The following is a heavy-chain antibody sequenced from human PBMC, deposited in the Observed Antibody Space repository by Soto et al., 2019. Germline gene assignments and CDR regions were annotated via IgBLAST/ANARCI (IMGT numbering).Heavy chain of an antibody. CDR3: ARDRRDWSTGAFDI. CDR1: GGTFNSYA. V-gene: IGHV1-69*01. D-gene: IGHD1-1*01. J-gene: IGHJ3*02. CDR2: IIPIFGTA. Sequence: QVQLVQSGAEVKKPGSSMKVSCTASGGTFNSYAISWVRQAPGQGLEWMGGIIPIFGTANYAQKFQGRVTISADESTSTAYMELSSLRSEDTAVYYCARDRRDWSTGAFDIWGQGTMVTVSS.